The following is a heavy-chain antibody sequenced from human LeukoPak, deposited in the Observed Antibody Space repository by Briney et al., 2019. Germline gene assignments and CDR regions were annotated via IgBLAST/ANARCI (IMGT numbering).Heavy chain of an antibody. CDR3: AKAVHSSSSWQIDY. V-gene: IGHV3-23*01. J-gene: IGHJ4*02. D-gene: IGHD6-6*01. CDR1: EFTFSNYA. CDR2: ISGGGGST. Sequence: PGGSLRLSCAASEFTFSNYAMNWVRQAPGKGLEWVSGISGGGGSTYYADSVKGRFTISRDNSKNTLYLQMDSLRPEDTAVFYCAKAVHSSSSWQIDYWGQGTLVTVSS.